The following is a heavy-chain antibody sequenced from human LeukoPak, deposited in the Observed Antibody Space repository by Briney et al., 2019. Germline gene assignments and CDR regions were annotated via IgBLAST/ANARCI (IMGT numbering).Heavy chain of an antibody. J-gene: IGHJ3*02. Sequence: GGSLRLSCAASGFTFSSYGMHWVRQAPGKGLEWVAVISYDGSNKYYADSVKGRFTISRDNSNNTLYLQMNSLRAEDTAVYYCAKDRWATQTTYDAFDIWGQGTMVTVSS. V-gene: IGHV3-30*18. CDR1: GFTFSSYG. CDR2: ISYDGSNK. D-gene: IGHD1-1*01. CDR3: AKDRWATQTTYDAFDI.